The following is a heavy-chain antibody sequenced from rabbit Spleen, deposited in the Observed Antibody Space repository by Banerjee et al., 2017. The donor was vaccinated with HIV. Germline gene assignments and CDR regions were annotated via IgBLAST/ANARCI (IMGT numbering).Heavy chain of an antibody. V-gene: IGHV1S47*01. D-gene: IGHD4-1*01. CDR3: VREVAAKFNL. J-gene: IGHJ4*01. CDR1: GFDFSSYG. CDR2: IDPVFGVT. Sequence: QEQLKESGGGLVQPGGSLKLSCKGSGFDFSSYGVSWIRQAPGKGLEWIGYIDPVFGVTYYANWVNGRFTISSHNARNTLFLQLNSLTAADTATYFCVREVAAKFNLWGPGTLVTVS.